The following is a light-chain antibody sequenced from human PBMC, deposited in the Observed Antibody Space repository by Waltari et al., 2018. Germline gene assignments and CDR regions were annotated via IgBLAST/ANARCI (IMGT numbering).Light chain of an antibody. J-gene: IGLJ2*01. Sequence: QSVLTQPPSASGTPGQRVSISCSGSSSNIGGNTVNWYQQLPGTAPKLLIHNNNQRPAGGPDRFSGAKSGTSASLAISGLQSEDEADYYCAAGDDSLNGVVFGGGTKLTVL. V-gene: IGLV1-44*01. CDR1: SSNIGGNT. CDR3: AAGDDSLNGVV. CDR2: NNN.